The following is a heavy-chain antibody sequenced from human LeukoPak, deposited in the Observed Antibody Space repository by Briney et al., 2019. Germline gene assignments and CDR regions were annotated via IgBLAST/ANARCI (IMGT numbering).Heavy chain of an antibody. CDR2: ISHSSSYI. V-gene: IGHV3-21*01. Sequence: PGGSLGLSCAASGFPFSGYSITWVRRPPGKGLEWVSSISHSSSYIYYADSVKGRFTISRDNAKNSLYLQMNSLRAEDTAVYYCARWELIDYWGQGTLVTISS. D-gene: IGHD1-26*01. CDR3: ARWELIDY. CDR1: GFPFSGYS. J-gene: IGHJ4*02.